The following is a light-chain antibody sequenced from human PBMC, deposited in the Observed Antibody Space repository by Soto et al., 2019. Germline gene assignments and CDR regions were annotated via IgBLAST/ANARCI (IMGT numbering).Light chain of an antibody. CDR3: QKSYSSPRK. Sequence: DIQMTQSPSSLSASVGERVTITCRASQHISGYLNWYQQKPGKAPRLLIYASSSLQSGVPSRFSGSGSGTDFTLTISSLQPEDFATYYCQKSYSSPRKFGQGTKVDIK. V-gene: IGKV1-39*01. CDR2: ASS. J-gene: IGKJ1*01. CDR1: QHISGY.